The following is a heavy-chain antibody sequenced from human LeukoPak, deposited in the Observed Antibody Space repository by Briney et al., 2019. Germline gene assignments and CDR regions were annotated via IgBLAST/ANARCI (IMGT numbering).Heavy chain of an antibody. Sequence: GESLKISCKGSGYSFTSYSIGWVRQMPGKGLEWMGIIYPGDSDTRYSPSFQGQVTISADKSISTAYLQWSSLKASDTAMYYCAGHSTMVRGAYYYYYMDVWGKGTTVTVSS. V-gene: IGHV5-51*01. D-gene: IGHD3-10*01. J-gene: IGHJ6*03. CDR2: IYPGDSDT. CDR1: GYSFTSYS. CDR3: AGHSTMVRGAYYYYYMDV.